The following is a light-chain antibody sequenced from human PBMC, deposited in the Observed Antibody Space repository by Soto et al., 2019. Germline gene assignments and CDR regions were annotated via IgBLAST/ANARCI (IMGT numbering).Light chain of an antibody. V-gene: IGKV3-20*01. CDR2: GAP. CDR1: QSVSSK. J-gene: IGKJ1*01. CDR3: QQYGSSLTWT. Sequence: IVWTQSPGTLSLSAGERPTLSCRTSQSVSSKLAWYQKKPGQAPRLLIYGAPIRATGIPARFSGSGSGTDFTLTISRLEPEDAAVYYCQQYGSSLTWTFGQGTKVDIK.